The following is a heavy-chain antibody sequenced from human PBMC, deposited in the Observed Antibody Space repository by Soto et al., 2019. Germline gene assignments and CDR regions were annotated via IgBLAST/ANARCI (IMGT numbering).Heavy chain of an antibody. D-gene: IGHD5-18*01. CDR1: GGSVSGHY. Sequence: PSETLSLTCNVSGGSVSGHYWSWIRQPAGKGLEWIGRIYARGSTYYNPSLESRVTISVDTSKSQFSLKLSSVTAADTAVYYCARDRRGYNYGRNPFDIWGQGTMVTVS. J-gene: IGHJ3*02. CDR3: ARDRRGYNYGRNPFDI. CDR2: IYARGST. V-gene: IGHV4-4*07.